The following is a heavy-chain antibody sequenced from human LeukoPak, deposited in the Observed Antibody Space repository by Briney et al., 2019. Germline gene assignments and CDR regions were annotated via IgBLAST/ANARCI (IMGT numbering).Heavy chain of an antibody. J-gene: IGHJ3*02. CDR3: AREQYDDSGPDAFDI. V-gene: IGHV3-53*01. Sequence: GGSLRLSCAASGFTVSSNYMSWVRQAPGKGLEWVSVTYRGGNTYFADSVKGRFTISRDSSKNTLYLQMNSLRAEDTAVYYCAREQYDDSGPDAFDIWGQGTMVTVSS. CDR2: TYRGGNT. CDR1: GFTVSSNY. D-gene: IGHD3-22*01.